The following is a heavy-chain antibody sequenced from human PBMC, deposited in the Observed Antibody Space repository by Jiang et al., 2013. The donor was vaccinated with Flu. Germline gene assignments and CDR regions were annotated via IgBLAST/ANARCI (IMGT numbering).Heavy chain of an antibody. CDR1: GFTFTNAW. D-gene: IGHD7-27*01. CDR2: IKSKTDGGTT. CDR3: TTPGLGMFWYLDL. Sequence: VQLLESGGGLVKPGGSLRLSCAASGFTFTNAWMNWVRQAPGKGLEWVGRIKSKTDGGTTDYAAPVKGRFTISRDDSKDTLYLQMNSLKTEDTAVYYCTTPGLGMFWYLDLWGRGTLVTVSS. V-gene: IGHV3-15*07. J-gene: IGHJ2*01.